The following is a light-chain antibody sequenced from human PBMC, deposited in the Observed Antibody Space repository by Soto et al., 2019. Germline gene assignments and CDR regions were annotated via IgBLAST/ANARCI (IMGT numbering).Light chain of an antibody. J-gene: IGKJ1*01. CDR1: QSVSRY. CDR2: DAS. CDR3: HQRSNWPWT. Sequence: EIVLTQSPATLSLSPGERATLSCRASQSVSRYLAWYQHKVGQAPRLLIYDASSSATVIPARFSGSGSGTDFTLTVSSLEHADFAVYYCHQRSNWPWTFGQGTKVEIK. V-gene: IGKV3-11*01.